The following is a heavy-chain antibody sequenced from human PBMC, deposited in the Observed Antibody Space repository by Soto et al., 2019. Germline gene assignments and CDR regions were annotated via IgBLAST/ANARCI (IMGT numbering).Heavy chain of an antibody. Sequence: QVQLVQSGAEVKQPGASVRVSCTSSGVTFGSYAISWVRQAPGQGLEWMGGVIPIFGTPHYAQKFHGRVTITADIPTSTAYLELSSLKSADTAVYYCAKIRWTISLQEEDAIWGQGTLVTVSS. CDR1: GVTFGSYA. CDR3: AKIRWTISLQEEDAI. D-gene: IGHD2-15*01. CDR2: VIPIFGTP. J-gene: IGHJ4*02. V-gene: IGHV1-69*06.